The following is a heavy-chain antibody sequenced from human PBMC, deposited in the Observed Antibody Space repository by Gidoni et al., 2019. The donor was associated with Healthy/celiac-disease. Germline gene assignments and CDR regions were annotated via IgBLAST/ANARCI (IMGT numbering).Heavy chain of an antibody. D-gene: IGHD5-12*01. CDR3: GAAANLGGYDWNFDY. CDR1: GGSISRGGYY. Sequence: QVQLQESGPGLVKPSQTLSLTCTVSGGSISRGGYYWSWIRQHPGKGLEWIGYIYYSGSTYYNPSLKSRVTISVDTSKNQFSLKLSSVTAADTAVYYCGAAANLGGYDWNFDYWGQGTLVTVSS. V-gene: IGHV4-31*03. CDR2: IYYSGST. J-gene: IGHJ4*02.